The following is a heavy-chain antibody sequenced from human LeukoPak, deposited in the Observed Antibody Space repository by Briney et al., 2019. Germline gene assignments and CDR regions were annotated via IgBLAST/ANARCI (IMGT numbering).Heavy chain of an antibody. Sequence: GASVKVSCKTSGYTFTTYHVHWVRQAPGQGLGWMGMINPSAGSTTYAQNFQGRVTMSRDTSTSTVYMELSSLRSDDTAVYYCAGTRGHYFDYWGQGTLVTVSS. D-gene: IGHD2-2*01. CDR1: GYTFTTYH. V-gene: IGHV1-46*01. CDR2: INPSAGST. J-gene: IGHJ4*02. CDR3: AGTRGHYFDY.